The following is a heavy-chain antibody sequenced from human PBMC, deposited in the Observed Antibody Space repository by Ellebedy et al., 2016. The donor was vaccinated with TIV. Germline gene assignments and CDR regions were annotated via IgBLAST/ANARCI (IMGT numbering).Heavy chain of an antibody. J-gene: IGHJ4*02. D-gene: IGHD1-26*01. CDR2: INLNTGDT. CDR1: GYTFTSYY. V-gene: IGHV1-46*01. Sequence: AASVKVSCKTSGYTFTSYYMHWVRQAPGQGLEWMGIINLNTGDTTYAQNFQGRVTVTRDTSTSTGYMDLSSLRSEDTAVYYCARGSWYSNDYWGKGTLVTVSP. CDR3: ARGSWYSNDY.